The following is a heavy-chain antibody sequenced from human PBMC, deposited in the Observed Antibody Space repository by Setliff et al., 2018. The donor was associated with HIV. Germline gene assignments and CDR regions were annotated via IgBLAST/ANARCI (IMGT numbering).Heavy chain of an antibody. V-gene: IGHV4-34*01. CDR1: GGSFSGYY. J-gene: IGHJ4*02. CDR3: ARGGASSKYFDS. D-gene: IGHD2-15*01. CDR2: IYHSGST. Sequence: SETLSLTCAVYGGSFSGYYWGWIRQPPGKGLEWIGSIYHSGSTYYNPSLKSRVTISVDTSNNQFSVKLTSVTPADTALYYCARGGASSKYFDSWGQGTLVTVSS.